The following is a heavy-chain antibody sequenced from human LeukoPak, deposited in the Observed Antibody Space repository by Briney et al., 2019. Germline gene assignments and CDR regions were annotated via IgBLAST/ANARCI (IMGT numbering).Heavy chain of an antibody. CDR2: INPNSGGT. J-gene: IGHJ4*02. V-gene: IGHV1-2*02. D-gene: IGHD1-26*01. CDR1: GYTFTGYY. CDR3: AKSRSSGSYYDPFDY. Sequence: ASVKVSCKASGYTFTGYYMNWVRQAPGQGLEWMGWINPNSGGTNYAQKFQGRVTMTRDTSISTAYMELSRLRSDDTAVYYCAKSRSSGSYYDPFDYWGQGALVTVSS.